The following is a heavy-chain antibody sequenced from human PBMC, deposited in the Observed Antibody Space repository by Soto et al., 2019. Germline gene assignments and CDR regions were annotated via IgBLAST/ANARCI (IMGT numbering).Heavy chain of an antibody. CDR3: ARGLNAAASYYYGFDV. Sequence: SETLSLTCTVSGVSVSGGSYYWSWIRQPPGSGLEWIAYIYYTGSTNYNPSLKSRVTVSVDTSKNQFSLKLNSVTAADTAVYFCARGLNAAASYYYGFDVWGQGTTVTVSS. CDR1: GVSVSGGSYY. V-gene: IGHV4-61*01. D-gene: IGHD2-15*01. J-gene: IGHJ6*02. CDR2: IYYTGST.